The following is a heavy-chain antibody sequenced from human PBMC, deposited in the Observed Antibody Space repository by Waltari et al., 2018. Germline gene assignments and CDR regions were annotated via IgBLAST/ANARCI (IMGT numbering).Heavy chain of an antibody. V-gene: IGHV1-69*02. J-gene: IGHJ6*02. CDR2: INPILGIA. CDR1: GGTLSSYT. D-gene: IGHD6-13*01. CDR3: ARYVTRDRRSWYGYYHGLDV. Sequence: VQLVQSGAEAKKLGSPAMVFCKAAGGTLSSYTISGVREAPGQGLRWMGRINPILGIANYAQKFQGRVTITADKSTSTAYMELSNLSSEDTAVYYCARYVTRDRRSWYGYYHGLDVWGQGTTVTVSS.